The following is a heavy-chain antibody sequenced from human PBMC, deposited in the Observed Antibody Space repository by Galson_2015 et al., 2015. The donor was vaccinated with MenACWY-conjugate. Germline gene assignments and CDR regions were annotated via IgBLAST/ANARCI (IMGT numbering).Heavy chain of an antibody. J-gene: IGHJ4*02. CDR2: IYDSGTT. CDR3: AREFSY. Sequence: LSLTGTVSGGSASSRGSYWTWIRQPPGTGLEWVGLIYDSGTTKYNPSLKGRVTISLETSKNQVSLKLSSVTAADTAVYYCAREFSYWGQGTLVTVSS. V-gene: IGHV4-61*08. CDR1: GGSASSRGSY. D-gene: IGHD2/OR15-2a*01.